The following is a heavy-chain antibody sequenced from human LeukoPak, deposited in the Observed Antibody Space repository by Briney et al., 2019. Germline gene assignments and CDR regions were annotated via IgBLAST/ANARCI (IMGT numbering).Heavy chain of an antibody. CDR2: IYYSETT. CDR1: GGSIGTTNYY. D-gene: IGHD3-9*01. CDR3: VSHRADYSYY. J-gene: IGHJ4*01. Sequence: SETLSLTCTVSGGSIGTTNYYWGWLRQSPGKGLEWSGSIYYSETTYDNPSLESRVTISIETSKNQSSLKLSSVTAADTAEFTSVSHRADYSYYW. V-gene: IGHV4-39*01.